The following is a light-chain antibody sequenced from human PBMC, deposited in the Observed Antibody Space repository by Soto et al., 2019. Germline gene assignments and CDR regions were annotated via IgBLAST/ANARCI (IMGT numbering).Light chain of an antibody. CDR1: QSVGSN. CDR2: GSS. Sequence: EIVMTQSPATVSLSPGSRSTLSCRASQSVGSNLAWYHQKPGKAPRLLIYGSSTRATGIPARFSGSGSGTEFTLTISSLQSEDFAVYFCQQYNSWPQTFGEGTKVDI. J-gene: IGKJ1*01. CDR3: QQYNSWPQT. V-gene: IGKV3-15*01.